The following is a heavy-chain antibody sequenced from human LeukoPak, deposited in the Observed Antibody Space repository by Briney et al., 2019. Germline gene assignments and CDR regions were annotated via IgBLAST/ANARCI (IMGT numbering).Heavy chain of an antibody. CDR1: GFTFSSYA. D-gene: IGHD1-26*01. V-gene: IGHV3-23*01. CDR3: AKQAVSYLGEDDVFDI. Sequence: GGSLRLSCAASGFTFSSYAMSWVRQAPGKGLEWVSAISGSGGSTYYADSVKGRFTISRDNSKNTLYLQMNSLRAEDTAVYYCAKQAVSYLGEDDVFDIWGQGTMVTVSS. CDR2: ISGSGGST. J-gene: IGHJ3*02.